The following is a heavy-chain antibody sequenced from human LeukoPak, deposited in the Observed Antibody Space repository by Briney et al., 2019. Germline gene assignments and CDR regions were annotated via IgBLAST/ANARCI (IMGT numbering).Heavy chain of an antibody. CDR1: AFTFSSYG. CDR2: IRYDGGNK. V-gene: IGHV3-30*02. J-gene: IGHJ4*02. D-gene: IGHD5-18*01. Sequence: AGGSLRLSCAASAFTFSSYGMHWLRQAPGKGLEWVAFIRYDGGNKYYADSVKGRFTISRDNSKNTLHLQMNSLRAEDTAVYYCAKDFSNYGYSYSPFDYWGQGTLVTVSS. CDR3: AKDFSNYGYSYSPFDY.